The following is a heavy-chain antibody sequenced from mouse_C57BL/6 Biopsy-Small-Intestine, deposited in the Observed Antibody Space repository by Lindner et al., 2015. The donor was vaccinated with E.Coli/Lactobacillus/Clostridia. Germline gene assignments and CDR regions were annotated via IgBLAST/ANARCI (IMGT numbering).Heavy chain of an antibody. J-gene: IGHJ4*01. CDR1: GYTFGSFG. D-gene: IGHD2-1*01. CDR3: ARGGNYYAMDY. Sequence: VQLQESGAELARPGASVKLSCKASGYTFGSFGISWVKQRTGQGLEWIGEIYPRSGNIYYNEKFKGKATLTADRSSSTAYMELRSLTSEDSAVYFCARGGNYYAMDYWGQGASVTVSS. V-gene: IGHV1-81*01. CDR2: IYPRSGNI.